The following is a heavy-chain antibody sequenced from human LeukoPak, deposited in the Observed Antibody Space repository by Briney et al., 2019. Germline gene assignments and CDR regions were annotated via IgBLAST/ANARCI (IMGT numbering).Heavy chain of an antibody. Sequence: GGSLRLSCAASGFTFSSCWMSWVRQAPGKGLEWVANIKQDGSEKYYVDSVKGRFTISRGNAKNSLYLQMNSLRAEDTAVYYCARELGITMIVVVTTGDAFDIWGQGTMVTVSS. CDR1: GFTFSSCW. D-gene: IGHD3-22*01. J-gene: IGHJ3*02. CDR2: IKQDGSEK. CDR3: ARELGITMIVVVTTGDAFDI. V-gene: IGHV3-7*01.